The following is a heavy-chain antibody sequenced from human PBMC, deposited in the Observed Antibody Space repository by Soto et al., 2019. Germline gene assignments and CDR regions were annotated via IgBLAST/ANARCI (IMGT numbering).Heavy chain of an antibody. CDR1: GYSFTTYW. V-gene: IGHV5-51*01. CDR3: ARSAAGNSLAPFDF. Sequence: GESLKISCQASGYSFTTYWIAWVRQTPGRGLEWMGIIYPGDSEIKYSPSFDGQVTFSVDKSTSTAYLQWIGLKTSDTGMYFCARSAAGNSLAPFDFWGQGSLVTVSS. D-gene: IGHD5-12*01. CDR2: IYPGDSEI. J-gene: IGHJ4*02.